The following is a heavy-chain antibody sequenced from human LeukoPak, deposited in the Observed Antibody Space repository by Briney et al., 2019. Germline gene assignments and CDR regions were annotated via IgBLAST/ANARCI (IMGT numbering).Heavy chain of an antibody. J-gene: IGHJ4*02. Sequence: SETLSLTCSVSGDSITNTIYYRAWVRQPPGKGLEWIGTVYYTGATFYKPSLKSRVTVSADTSRNQFSLSLRSVTAADAAVYYCATIRRHGGNPAYYFDDWGQGTLVTVSS. D-gene: IGHD5-24*01. CDR3: ATIRRHGGNPAYYFDD. CDR2: VYYTGAT. V-gene: IGHV4-39*01. CDR1: GDSITNTIYY.